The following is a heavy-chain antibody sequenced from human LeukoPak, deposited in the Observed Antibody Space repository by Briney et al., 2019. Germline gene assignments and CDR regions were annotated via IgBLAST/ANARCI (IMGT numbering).Heavy chain of an antibody. CDR3: AGRVGATTEDY. Sequence: SETLSLTCTVSGGSISSYYWSWIRQPPGKGLEWIGYIYYSGSTNYNPSLKSRVTISVDTSKNQFPLKLSSVTAADTAVYYCAGRVGATTEDYWGQGTLVTVAS. CDR1: GGSISSYY. V-gene: IGHV4-59*01. J-gene: IGHJ4*02. CDR2: IYYSGST. D-gene: IGHD1-26*01.